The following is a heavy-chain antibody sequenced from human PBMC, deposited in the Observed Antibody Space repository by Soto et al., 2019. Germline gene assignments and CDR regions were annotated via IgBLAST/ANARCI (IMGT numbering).Heavy chain of an antibody. D-gene: IGHD2-8*01. V-gene: IGHV1-69*02. Sequence: APVEPCSKDPGGAFSSYSICWVRQAPGQGLEWMGRIIPILGIANYAQKFQGRVTITADKSTSTAYMELSSLRSEDTAVYYCAKNGGFGEATDYYYGMDVWGQGTTVTSP. CDR3: AKNGGFGEATDYYYGMDV. J-gene: IGHJ6*02. CDR2: IIPILGIA. CDR1: GGAFSSYS.